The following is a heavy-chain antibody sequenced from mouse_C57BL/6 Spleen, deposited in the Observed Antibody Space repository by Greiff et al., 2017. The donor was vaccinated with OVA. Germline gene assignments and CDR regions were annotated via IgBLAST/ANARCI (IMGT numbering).Heavy chain of an antibody. Sequence: DVKLVESGAGLVKPGGSLKFSCAASGFTFSSYAMSWVRQTPEQRLEWVAYISSGCDYIYYADTVKGRFTISRDNARNTLYLQMSSLKSEDTAMYYCTRDGYWGQGTLVTVSA. CDR3: TRDGY. J-gene: IGHJ3*02. CDR2: ISSGCDYI. V-gene: IGHV5-9-1*02. CDR1: GFTFSSYA.